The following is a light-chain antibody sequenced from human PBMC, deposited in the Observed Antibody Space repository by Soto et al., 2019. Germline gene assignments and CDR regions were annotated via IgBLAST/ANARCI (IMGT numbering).Light chain of an antibody. J-gene: IGKJ1*01. V-gene: IGKV3-15*01. CDR3: QQYNNWPWT. CDR2: GAS. Sequence: EIVLTQSPGTLSVSPGGRSTLSCRASQSISSTLAWYQQKPGQAPRLLIYGASTRATSFPARFSGSGSGTDFTLTISSLQSEDFAVYYCQQYNNWPWTFGQGTKVDI. CDR1: QSISST.